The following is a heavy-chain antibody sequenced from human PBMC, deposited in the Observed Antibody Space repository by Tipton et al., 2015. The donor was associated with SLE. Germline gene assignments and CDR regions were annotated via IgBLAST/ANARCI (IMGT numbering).Heavy chain of an antibody. CDR2: IYASGST. V-gene: IGHV4-4*07. Sequence: LSLTCTVSGGSLSSYYWSWIRQPAGKGLEWIGRIYASGSTEYNPSLKSRVTISVDPSKNQFSLRLTSLTAADTAVYYCARVVYSFSDAFDIWGQGTLVPVSS. CDR1: GGSLSSYY. J-gene: IGHJ3*02. D-gene: IGHD6-13*01. CDR3: ARVVYSFSDAFDI.